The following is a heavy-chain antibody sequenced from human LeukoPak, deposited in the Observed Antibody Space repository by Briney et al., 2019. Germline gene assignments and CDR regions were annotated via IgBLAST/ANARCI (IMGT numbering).Heavy chain of an antibody. V-gene: IGHV3-7*01. Sequence: GGSLRLSCTVSGFTFRKYWMSWVRQAPGKGLEWVANIKEDGSEKNYVDSVKGRCTISRDNSKNSVDLQMNSLRGEDTAVYYCARFFSRWDRPYYFDRWGQGTLVTVSS. D-gene: IGHD3-16*01. J-gene: IGHJ4*02. CDR3: ARFFSRWDRPYYFDR. CDR2: IKEDGSEK. CDR1: GFTFRKYW.